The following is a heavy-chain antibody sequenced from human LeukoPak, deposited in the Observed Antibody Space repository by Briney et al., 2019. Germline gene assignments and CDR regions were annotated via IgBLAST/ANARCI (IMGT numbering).Heavy chain of an antibody. CDR2: ISSSSSYI. D-gene: IGHD3-10*01. V-gene: IGHV3-21*01. CDR1: GFTFSSYS. Sequence: GGSLRLSCAASGFTFSSYSMNWVRQAPGKGLELVSSISSSSSYIYYADSVKGRFTISRDNAKNSLYLQMNSLRAEETAVYYCARDRMRGSFDYWGQGTLVTVSS. CDR3: ARDRMRGSFDY. J-gene: IGHJ4*02.